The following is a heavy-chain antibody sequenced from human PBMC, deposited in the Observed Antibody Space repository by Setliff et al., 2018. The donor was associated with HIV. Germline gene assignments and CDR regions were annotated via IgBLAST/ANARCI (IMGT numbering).Heavy chain of an antibody. CDR2: IYFTGPT. D-gene: IGHD3-16*01. Sequence: PSETLSLTCTVSNGSIGTYYWTWIRQPPGKGLEYIGYIYFTGPTKFNPSLKSRVTMSVDTSKKQFSLKLSSVTAADTAVYYCARGNNDYVYLDYWGQGALGTV. CDR1: NGSIGTYY. V-gene: IGHV4-59*01. J-gene: IGHJ4*02. CDR3: ARGNNDYVYLDY.